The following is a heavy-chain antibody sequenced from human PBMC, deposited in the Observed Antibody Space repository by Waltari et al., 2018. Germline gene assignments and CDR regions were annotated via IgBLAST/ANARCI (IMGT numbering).Heavy chain of an antibody. CDR1: GFTVGNNH. D-gene: IGHD1-1*01. J-gene: IGHJ4*02. Sequence: EVQLVESGGGLIQPGGSLRLSCAASGFTVGNNHMRGVRQAPGKGLVWVSLIYSGGSTYYADSVKGRFTISRDNSRNTLYLQMNSLRAEDTAVYYCASFTTKTHWGQGTLVTVSS. CDR3: ASFTTKTH. V-gene: IGHV3-53*01. CDR2: IYSGGST.